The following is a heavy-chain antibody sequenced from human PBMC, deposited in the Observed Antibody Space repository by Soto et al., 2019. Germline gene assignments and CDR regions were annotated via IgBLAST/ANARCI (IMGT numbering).Heavy chain of an antibody. CDR2: ISYDGSNK. V-gene: IGHV3-30*18. CDR1: GFTFSSYG. CDR3: AKDNYAGYYYYYGMDV. D-gene: IGHD3-16*01. Sequence: QVQLVESGGGVVQPGRSLRLSCAASGFTFSSYGMHWVRQAPGKGLEWVAVISYDGSNKYYADSVKGRFTISRDNSKNTLYLQMNSLRAEDTAVYYCAKDNYAGYYYYYGMDVWGQGTTVTVSS. J-gene: IGHJ6*02.